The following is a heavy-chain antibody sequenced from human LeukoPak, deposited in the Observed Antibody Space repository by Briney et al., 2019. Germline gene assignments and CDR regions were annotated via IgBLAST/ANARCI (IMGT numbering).Heavy chain of an antibody. J-gene: IGHJ6*02. Sequence: ASVKVSCQASGYTFTGYYMHWVRQAPGQGLEWMGWINPNSGGTNYAQKFQGRVTMTRDTSISTAYMELSRLRSDDTAVYYCARDRFYYYYGMDVWGQGTTVTVSS. V-gene: IGHV1-2*02. CDR2: INPNSGGT. CDR1: GYTFTGYY. CDR3: ARDRFYYYYGMDV.